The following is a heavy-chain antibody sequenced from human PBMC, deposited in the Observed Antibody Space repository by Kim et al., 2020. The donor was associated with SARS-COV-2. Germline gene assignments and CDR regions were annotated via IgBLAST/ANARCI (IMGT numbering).Heavy chain of an antibody. Sequence: GGSLRLSCAASGFTFDDYAMHWVRQAPGKGLEWVSGISWNSGSIGYADSVKGRFTISRDNAKNSLYLQMNSLRAEDTALYYCAKARGSSWYPCHFQHWGQGTLVTVSS. CDR2: ISWNSGSI. CDR3: AKARGSSWYPCHFQH. J-gene: IGHJ1*01. D-gene: IGHD6-13*01. V-gene: IGHV3-9*01. CDR1: GFTFDDYA.